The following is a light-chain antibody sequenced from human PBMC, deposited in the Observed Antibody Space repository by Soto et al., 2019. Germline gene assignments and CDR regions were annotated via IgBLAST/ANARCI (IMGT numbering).Light chain of an antibody. J-gene: IGKJ1*01. CDR1: ESFSIS. V-gene: IGKV1-5*03. CDR3: LHYNHYSLV. Sequence: DLQMAQFPSTPSASVGVRIIITCRARESFSISLAWHQQKPWKAHKLLIRESSILQSVVPSKFIGSGSGSDVTLPVGSLQPDDSATYYCLHYNHYSLVFGKGTKVEI. CDR2: ESS.